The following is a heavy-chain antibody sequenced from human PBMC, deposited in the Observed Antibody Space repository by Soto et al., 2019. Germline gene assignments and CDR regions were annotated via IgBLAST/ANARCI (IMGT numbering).Heavy chain of an antibody. CDR2: RSYDGGNK. J-gene: IGHJ4*02. CDR1: GFTFSSYA. D-gene: IGHD3-10*01. Sequence: QVQLVESGGGVVQPGRSLRLSCAASGFTFSSYAMHWVRQAPGTGPERVAVRSYDGGNKYYADSVEGRFTISGDKSKNTLYLQMNSLRAEDTAVYYCARFGAGIDYWGQGTLVIVSS. V-gene: IGHV3-30-3*01. CDR3: ARFGAGIDY.